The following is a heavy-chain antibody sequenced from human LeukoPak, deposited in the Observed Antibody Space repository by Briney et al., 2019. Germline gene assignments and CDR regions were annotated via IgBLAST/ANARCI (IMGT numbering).Heavy chain of an antibody. Sequence: GASLKISCKGSGYSFTSYWIGWVRQMPGKGLEWMGIIYPGDSDTRYSPSFQGQVTISADKSISTAYLQWSSLKASDTAMYYCARGGSGYDWRNWFDPWGQGTLVTVSS. CDR2: IYPGDSDT. CDR1: GYSFTSYW. D-gene: IGHD5-12*01. CDR3: ARGGSGYDWRNWFDP. V-gene: IGHV5-51*01. J-gene: IGHJ5*02.